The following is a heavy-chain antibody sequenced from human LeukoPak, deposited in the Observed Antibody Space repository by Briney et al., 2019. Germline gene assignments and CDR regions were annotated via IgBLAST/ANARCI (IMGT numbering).Heavy chain of an antibody. CDR3: ARDGYYYNNSGYYAFDI. CDR2: IQSDGSST. J-gene: IGHJ3*02. Sequence: PGGPLRLSCAASGFTFSSNWMHWVRQAPGKGLVWVSRIQSDGSSTSYADSVKGRFTISRDNAKSTLYLQMNSLRAEDTAVYYCARDGYYYNNSGYYAFDIWGQGTMVTVSS. D-gene: IGHD3-22*01. V-gene: IGHV3-74*01. CDR1: GFTFSSNW.